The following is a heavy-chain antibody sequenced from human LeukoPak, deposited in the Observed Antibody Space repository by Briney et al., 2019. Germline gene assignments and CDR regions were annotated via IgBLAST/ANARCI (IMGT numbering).Heavy chain of an antibody. CDR1: GFSFRSYA. Sequence: GGSLRLSCAASGFSFRSYAMHWVRQAPGRGLDYVSAISSDGGSTFYVNSVKGRFIISRDNSKNTLYLQMGSLRPEDVAVYYCARAGSPHGAYDYWGQGTLVTVSS. V-gene: IGHV3-64*01. J-gene: IGHJ4*02. CDR2: ISSDGGST. CDR3: ARAGSPHGAYDY. D-gene: IGHD1-26*01.